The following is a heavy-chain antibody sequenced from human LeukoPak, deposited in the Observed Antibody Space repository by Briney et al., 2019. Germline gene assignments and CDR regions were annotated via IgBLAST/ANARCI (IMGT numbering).Heavy chain of an antibody. V-gene: IGHV4-59*01. CDR1: GGSISSYF. CDR3: ARVLDLSKRGLDAFDI. J-gene: IGHJ3*02. CDR2: VYYSGST. Sequence: PSETLSLTCFVSGGSISSYFWSWIRQPPGKGLEWIGYVYYSGSTNYNPSLKSRVTISVDTSKKQFSLKLSSATAADTAVYYCARVLDLSKRGLDAFDIWGQGTMVTVSS. D-gene: IGHD1-1*01.